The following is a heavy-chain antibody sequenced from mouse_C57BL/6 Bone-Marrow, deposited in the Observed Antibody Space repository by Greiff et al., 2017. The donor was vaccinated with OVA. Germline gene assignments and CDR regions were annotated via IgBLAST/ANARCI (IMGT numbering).Heavy chain of an antibody. Sequence: EVKLVESGGGLVKPGGSLKLSCAASGFTFSDYGMHWVRQAPEKGLEWVAYISSGSSTIYYADTVKGRFTISRDNAKNTLFLQMTSLRSEDTAMYYCARRLLRSYYAMDYWGQGTSVTVSS. V-gene: IGHV5-17*01. CDR3: ARRLLRSYYAMDY. D-gene: IGHD1-1*01. CDR2: ISSGSSTI. CDR1: GFTFSDYG. J-gene: IGHJ4*01.